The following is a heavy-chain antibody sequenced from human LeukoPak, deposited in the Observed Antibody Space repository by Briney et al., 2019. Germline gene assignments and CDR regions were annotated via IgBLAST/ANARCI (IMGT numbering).Heavy chain of an antibody. D-gene: IGHD5-24*01. Sequence: GGSLRLSCAASGFTVSSNYMSWVRQAPGKGLEWVSVIYSGGSTYYADSVKGRFTISRDNSKNTLYLQMNSLRAEDTAVYYCARAMATLTPIDYWGQGTLVTVSS. CDR3: ARAMATLTPIDY. CDR2: IYSGGST. V-gene: IGHV3-53*01. CDR1: GFTVSSNY. J-gene: IGHJ4*02.